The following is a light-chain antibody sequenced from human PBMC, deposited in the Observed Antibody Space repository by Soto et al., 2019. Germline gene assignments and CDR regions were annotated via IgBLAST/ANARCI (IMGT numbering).Light chain of an antibody. V-gene: IGKV1-8*01. Sequence: AIRMTQSPSSLSASTGDRVTITCRASQGISSYLAWYQQKPGQAPKPLIYAASTLQSGVPSRFSGSGSGTDFTLTISCLQSEDFATHYCQQYYSYPRTFGQGTKVDIK. CDR3: QQYYSYPRT. J-gene: IGKJ1*01. CDR2: AAS. CDR1: QGISSY.